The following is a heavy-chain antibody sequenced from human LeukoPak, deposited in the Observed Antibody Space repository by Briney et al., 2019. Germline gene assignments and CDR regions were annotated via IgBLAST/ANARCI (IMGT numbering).Heavy chain of an antibody. J-gene: IGHJ4*02. CDR1: GGSISSYY. V-gene: IGHV4-4*09. CDR3: ARQYSSSWYVDY. D-gene: IGHD6-13*01. CDR2: IYTSGST. Sequence: PSETLSLTCTDSGGSISSYYWSWIRQPPGKGLEWIGYIYTSGSTNYNPSLKSRVTISVDTSKNQFSLKLSSVTAADTAVYYCARQYSSSWYVDYWGQGTLVTVSS.